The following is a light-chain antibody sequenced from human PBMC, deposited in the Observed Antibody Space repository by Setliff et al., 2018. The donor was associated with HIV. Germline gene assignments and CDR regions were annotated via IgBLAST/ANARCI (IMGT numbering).Light chain of an antibody. V-gene: IGKV4-1*01. CDR2: WAS. CDR1: QSVLYRSNSKNH. CDR3: QQYYTTPFT. Sequence: DIVMTQSPDSLAVSLGERATINCKSSQSVLYRSNSKNHLAWYQQKPGQPPKLLIYWASNRESGVPDRFSGSGSGTDFTLTISSLQAEDVAVYYCQQYYTTPFTFGGGTKVDI. J-gene: IGKJ4*01.